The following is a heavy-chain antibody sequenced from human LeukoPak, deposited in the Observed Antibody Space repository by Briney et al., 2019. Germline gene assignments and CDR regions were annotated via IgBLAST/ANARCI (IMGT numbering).Heavy chain of an antibody. J-gene: IGHJ4*02. CDR3: ARDQGGTGSWYEGEGY. CDR2: INWNGGRT. CDR1: GCTFDDYG. Sequence: PGGSLRLSCAASGCTFDDYGMSWVRQAPGKGLEWVSGINWNGGRTGYVDSVKGRFTISRANAKNSLYLQMKSLRAEDTALYYCARDQGGTGSWYEGEGYWGQGTLVTVSS. D-gene: IGHD6-13*01. V-gene: IGHV3-20*04.